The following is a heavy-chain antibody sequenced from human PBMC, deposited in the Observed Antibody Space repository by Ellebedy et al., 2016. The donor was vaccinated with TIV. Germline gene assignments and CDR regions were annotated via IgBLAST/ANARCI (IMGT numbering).Heavy chain of an antibody. CDR2: INPSGGST. V-gene: IGHV1-46*04. CDR1: GYTFTRNY. CDR3: ATSEGTGIAAAKDRYRYGMDV. Sequence: AASVKVSCKASGYTFTRNYMHWVRQAPGQGLEWMGIINPSGGSTSYAQKLQGRVTMTRDTSTSTAYMELSSLRSEDTGVYYCATSEGTGIAAAKDRYRYGMDVWGQGTTVTVSS. J-gene: IGHJ6*02. D-gene: IGHD6-13*01.